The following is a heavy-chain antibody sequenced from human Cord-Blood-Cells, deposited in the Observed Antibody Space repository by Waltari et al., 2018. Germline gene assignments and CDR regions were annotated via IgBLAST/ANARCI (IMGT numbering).Heavy chain of an antibody. D-gene: IGHD1-26*01. CDR1: GGSFSGYY. V-gene: IGHV4-34*01. Sequence: QVQLQQWGAGLLKPSETLSLTCAVYGGSFSGYYLSWIRQPPGKGLEWIGEINHSGSTNYNPSLKSRVTISVDTSKNQFSLKLSSVTAADTAVYYCARTVYSGSSFDYWGQGTLVTVSS. J-gene: IGHJ4*02. CDR3: ARTVYSGSSFDY. CDR2: INHSGST.